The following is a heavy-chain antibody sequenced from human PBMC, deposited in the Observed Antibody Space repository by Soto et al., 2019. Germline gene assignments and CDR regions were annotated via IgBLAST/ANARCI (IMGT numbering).Heavy chain of an antibody. J-gene: IGHJ6*02. V-gene: IGHV4-30-4*01. CDR2: IYYSGST. CDR3: ARDRKYYDSSATKGYYGMDV. Sequence: PSETLSLTCTVSGGSISSGDYYWSWIRQPPGKGLEWIGYIYYSGSTYYNPSLKSRVTISVDTSKNQFSLKLSSVTAADTAVYYCARDRKYYDSSATKGYYGMDVWGQGTTVTVSS. CDR1: GGSISSGDYY. D-gene: IGHD3-22*01.